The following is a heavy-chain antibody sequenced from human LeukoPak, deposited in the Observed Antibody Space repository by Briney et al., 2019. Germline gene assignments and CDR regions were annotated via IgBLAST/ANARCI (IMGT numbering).Heavy chain of an antibody. CDR2: ISGSGGST. Sequence: GGSLRLSCAASGFTLSSYGMSWVRQAPGKGLEWVSAISGSGGSTYYADSVKGRFTISRDNSKNTLYLQMNSLRAEDTAVYYCAKVGTHSGYSPMVDYWGQGTLVTVSS. D-gene: IGHD3-22*01. CDR3: AKVGTHSGYSPMVDY. J-gene: IGHJ4*02. V-gene: IGHV3-23*01. CDR1: GFTLSSYG.